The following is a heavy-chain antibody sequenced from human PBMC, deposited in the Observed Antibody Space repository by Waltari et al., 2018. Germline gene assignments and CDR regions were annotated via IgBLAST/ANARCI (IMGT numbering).Heavy chain of an antibody. V-gene: IGHV5-10-1*03. CDR3: ARHLRYYYYYGVDV. CDR1: GYSFTSYW. J-gene: IGHJ6*02. CDR2: INPSDSYT. Sequence: EVQLVQSGAEVKKPGESLRISCKGSGYSFTSYWYSWVRQMPGKGLEWMGMINPSDSYTKFSPAVQGYVTISVDKSISTAYLQWSSLGASDTAIYYCARHLRYYYYYGVDVWGQGTTVTVSS.